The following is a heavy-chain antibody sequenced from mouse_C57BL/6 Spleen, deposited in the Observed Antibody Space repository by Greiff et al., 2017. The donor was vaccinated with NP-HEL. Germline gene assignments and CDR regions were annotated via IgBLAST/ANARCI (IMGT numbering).Heavy chain of an antibody. J-gene: IGHJ4*01. CDR2: ISYSGST. CDR1: GYSITSDY. D-gene: IGHD3-2*02. CDR3: ARGDSSGYGYYAMDY. Sequence: VQLKQSGPGLAKPSQTLSLTCSVTGYSITSDYWNWIRKFPGNKLEYMGYISYSGSTYYNPSLKSRISITRDTSKNQYYLQLNSVTTEDTATYYCARGDSSGYGYYAMDYWGQGTSVTVSS. V-gene: IGHV3-8*01.